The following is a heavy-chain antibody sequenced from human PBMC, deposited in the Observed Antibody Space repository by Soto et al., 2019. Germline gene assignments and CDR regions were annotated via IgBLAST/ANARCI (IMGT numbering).Heavy chain of an antibody. CDR2: FDPEDGET. CDR1: GYTLTELS. J-gene: IGHJ5*02. V-gene: IGHV1-24*01. Sequence: ASVKVSCKVSGYTLTELSMHWVRQAPGKGLEWMGGFDPEDGETIYAQKFQGRVTMTEDTSTDTAYMELRSLRSDDTAVYYCARERLVWLPLGYWSSTSCYESNWFDPWGQGTLVTVSS. CDR3: ARERLVWLPLGYWSSTSCYESNWFDP. D-gene: IGHD2-2*01.